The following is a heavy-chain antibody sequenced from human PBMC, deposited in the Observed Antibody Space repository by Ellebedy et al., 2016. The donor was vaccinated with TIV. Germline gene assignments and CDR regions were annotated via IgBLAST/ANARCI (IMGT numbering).Heavy chain of an antibody. Sequence: GESLKISXGVSGFTFTRAWMNWVRQVPGKGLEWVGRIKRKSDGGAADYVAPVKGRFTVSRDDSKNTVYLQMNSLKIDDTAMYYCTILNYYGSGSGSHAHWGQGTLVTVSS. CDR2: IKRKSDGGAA. CDR1: GFTFTRAW. D-gene: IGHD3-10*01. V-gene: IGHV3-15*01. J-gene: IGHJ4*02. CDR3: TILNYYGSGSGSHAH.